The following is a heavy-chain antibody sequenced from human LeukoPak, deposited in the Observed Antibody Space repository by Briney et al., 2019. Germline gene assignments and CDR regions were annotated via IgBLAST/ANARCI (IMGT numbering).Heavy chain of an antibody. Sequence: GGSLRLSCAASGFTFSSYSMNWVRQAPGKGLEWVTSISSSSSYIYYADSVKGRFTISRDNAKNSLYLQMNSLRAEDTAVYYCAREYCSGGSCYSGFWYFDLWGRGTLVTVSS. CDR1: GFTFSSYS. J-gene: IGHJ2*01. CDR2: ISSSSSYI. V-gene: IGHV3-21*01. D-gene: IGHD2-15*01. CDR3: AREYCSGGSCYSGFWYFDL.